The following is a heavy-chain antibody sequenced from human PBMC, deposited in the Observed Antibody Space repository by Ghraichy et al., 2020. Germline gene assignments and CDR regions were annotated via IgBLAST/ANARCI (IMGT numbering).Heavy chain of an antibody. Sequence: ESLNISCAVSGGSISSSNWWSWVRQPPGKGLEWIGEIYHSGSTNYNPSLKSRVTISVDKSKNQFSLKLSSVTAADTAVYYCARGTQLTDIVVVVAATPSWDAFDIWGQGTMVTVSS. J-gene: IGHJ3*02. CDR2: IYHSGST. D-gene: IGHD2-15*01. CDR3: ARGTQLTDIVVVVAATPSWDAFDI. V-gene: IGHV4-4*02. CDR1: GGSISSSNW.